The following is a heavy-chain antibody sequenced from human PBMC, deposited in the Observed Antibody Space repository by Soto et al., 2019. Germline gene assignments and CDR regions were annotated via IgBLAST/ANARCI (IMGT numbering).Heavy chain of an antibody. V-gene: IGHV3-73*01. D-gene: IGHD3-22*01. CDR3: TRPYYDSSGYYYTAPYGMDV. CDR1: GFTFSGSA. CDR2: IRSKANSYAT. Sequence: GGSLRLSCAASGFTFSGSAMHCVRQASGKGLEWVGRIRSKANSYATAYAASVKGRFTISRDDSKNTAYLQMNSLKTEDTAVYYCTRPYYDSSGYYYTAPYGMDVWGQGTTVTVSS. J-gene: IGHJ6*02.